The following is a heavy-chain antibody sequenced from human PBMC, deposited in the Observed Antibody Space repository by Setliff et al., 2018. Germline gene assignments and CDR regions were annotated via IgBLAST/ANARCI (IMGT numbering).Heavy chain of an antibody. V-gene: IGHV1-2*02. CDR3: AKQGDLAFDY. CDR2: INPKSGGT. J-gene: IGHJ4*02. CDR1: GYPFVGYY. Sequence: ASVKVSCKASGYPFVGYYIYWMRQTPGQGFEWMGWINPKSGGTKYAVKFQGRVTMTRDTSINTIYMELSSLTSDDTAIYYCAKQGDLAFDYWGQGTQVTISS. D-gene: IGHD3-16*01.